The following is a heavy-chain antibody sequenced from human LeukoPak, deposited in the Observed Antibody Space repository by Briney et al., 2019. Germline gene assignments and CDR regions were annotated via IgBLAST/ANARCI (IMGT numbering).Heavy chain of an antibody. D-gene: IGHD6-13*01. V-gene: IGHV1-8*03. CDR3: ARERYSSSWSPYYYYYYMDV. CDR2: MNTNSGNK. J-gene: IGHJ6*03. Sequence: ASVKVSCKASGYTFTSYDINWVRQAPGQGLEWMGWMNTNSGNKGYAQKFQGRVTITRNTSISAAYMELSSLRSEDTAVYYCARERYSSSWSPYYYYYYMDVWGKGTTVTVSS. CDR1: GYTFTSYD.